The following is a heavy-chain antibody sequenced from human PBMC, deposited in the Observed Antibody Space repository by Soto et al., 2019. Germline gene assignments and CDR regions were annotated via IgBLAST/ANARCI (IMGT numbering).Heavy chain of an antibody. V-gene: IGHV4-59*01. CDR1: GASIRNFY. Sequence: QVHLQESGPGLVKPSETMSLTCTASGASIRNFYWNWVRQFPGKGLEWIGHIYNGERTNYNPSLKSRVTISGDTSKNQFSLKLSSVTVADTAVYYCAQTTGWPGFDYWGQGTLVAVSS. D-gene: IGHD6-19*01. CDR3: AQTTGWPGFDY. CDR2: IYNGERT. J-gene: IGHJ4*02.